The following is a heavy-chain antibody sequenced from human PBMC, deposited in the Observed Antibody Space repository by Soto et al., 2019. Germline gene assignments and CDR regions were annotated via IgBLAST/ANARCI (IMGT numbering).Heavy chain of an antibody. CDR3: ARVFFAAVYAAHFDN. J-gene: IGHJ4*02. CDR2: VRYDGRAE. Sequence: QVQLVESGGGVVQPGTSLRLSCAASGFTFSTYGMHWVRQAPGKGLEYVAGVRYDGRAEYYVDSVRGRFTISRDNYKNTLSLQMSSLRAEDTAVYYCARVFFAAVYAAHFDNWGQGTPVTVSS. D-gene: IGHD2-8*01. CDR1: GFTFSTYG. V-gene: IGHV3-33*01.